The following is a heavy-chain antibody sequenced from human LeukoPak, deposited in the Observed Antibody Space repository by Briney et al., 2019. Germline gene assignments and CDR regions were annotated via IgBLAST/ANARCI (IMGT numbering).Heavy chain of an antibody. Sequence: SETLSLTCTVSGGSISSYYWSWIRQPPGKGLEWIGYIYYSGSTNYNPSLKSRVTISVDTSKNQFSLKLSSVTAADTAVYYCARDGEYYYDSSGPNDAFDIWGQGTMVTVSS. CDR1: GGSISSYY. CDR2: IYYSGST. CDR3: ARDGEYYYDSSGPNDAFDI. J-gene: IGHJ3*02. V-gene: IGHV4-59*12. D-gene: IGHD3-22*01.